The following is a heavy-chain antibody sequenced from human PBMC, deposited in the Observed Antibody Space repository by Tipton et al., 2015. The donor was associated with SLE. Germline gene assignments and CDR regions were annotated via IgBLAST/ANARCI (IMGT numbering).Heavy chain of an antibody. CDR3: ARGMVTWRGAIVGVDV. J-gene: IGHJ6*02. D-gene: IGHD2-21*02. CDR2: ISYGGGT. CDR1: GGSISSNY. Sequence: TLSLTCSVSGGSISSNYWIWIRQPTGKGLEWIGYISYGGGTNYNPSLKSRDTISVDMAKNQLSLKLTSVTAADTAVYYCARGMVTWRGAIVGVDVWGQGATVTVS. V-gene: IGHV4-59*08.